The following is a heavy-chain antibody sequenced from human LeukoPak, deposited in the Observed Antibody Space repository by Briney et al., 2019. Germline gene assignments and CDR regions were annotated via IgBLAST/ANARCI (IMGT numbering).Heavy chain of an antibody. D-gene: IGHD2-21*02. CDR2: ISPSGDIT. J-gene: IGHJ4*02. CDR3: AKDHANTPVVTN. CDR1: GFTFSNHG. V-gene: IGHV3-23*01. Sequence: PGGSLRLSCAASGFTFSNHGMNWVRQAPGKGLEWVSGISPSGDITYYADSVKGRFTISRDNSKNTLYLEVISLTAEDTAVYYCAKDHANTPVVTNWGQGILVSVSS.